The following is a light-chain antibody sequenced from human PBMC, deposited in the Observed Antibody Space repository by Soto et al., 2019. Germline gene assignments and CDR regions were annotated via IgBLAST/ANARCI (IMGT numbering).Light chain of an antibody. CDR1: SSDVGGFDH. J-gene: IGLJ1*01. CDR2: DVS. Sequence: SVLTHPASVSGSPGQSITISCTGASSDVGGFDHVSWYQQHPGKVPRLLIYDVSSRPSGVSDRFSGSKSGNTASLTISGLQAEDEADYYCNSFTTTNTYVFGTGTKVTVL. V-gene: IGLV2-14*03. CDR3: NSFTTTNTYV.